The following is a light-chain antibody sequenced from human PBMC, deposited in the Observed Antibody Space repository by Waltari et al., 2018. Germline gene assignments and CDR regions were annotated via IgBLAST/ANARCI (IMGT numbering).Light chain of an antibody. CDR3: SSYRGSFTLV. CDR2: DVT. Sequence: QSALTQPASVSGSPGQSLTISCTGTSSDVGAYDHVYWYQQHPGNAPKLMIYDVTKRPSGVSNRFSGSKSGNTASLTISGLQAEDEADYYCSSYRGSFTLVFGGGTKVTVL. J-gene: IGLJ3*02. V-gene: IGLV2-14*03. CDR1: SSDVGAYDH.